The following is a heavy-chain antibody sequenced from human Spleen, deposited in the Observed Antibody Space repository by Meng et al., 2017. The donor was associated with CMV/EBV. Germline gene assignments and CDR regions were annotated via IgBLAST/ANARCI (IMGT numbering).Heavy chain of an antibody. CDR1: GFTFDDYA. J-gene: IGHJ6*02. D-gene: IGHD6-6*01. V-gene: IGHV3-9*03. CDR2: ISWNSGSI. CDR3: AKSVGPFEYSSSCMDV. Sequence: GGSLRLSCAASGFTFDDYAMHWVRQAPGKGLEWVSGISWNSGSIGYADSVKGRFTISRDNAKNSLYLQMNSLRAEDMALYYCAKSVGPFEYSSSCMDVWGQGTTVTVSS.